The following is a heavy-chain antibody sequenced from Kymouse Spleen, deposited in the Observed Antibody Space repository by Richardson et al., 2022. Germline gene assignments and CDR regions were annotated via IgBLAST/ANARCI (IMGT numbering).Heavy chain of an antibody. CDR3: ARRGYGSGSYRYYYGMDV. Sequence: EVQLVESGGGLVQPGGSLRLSCAASGFTFSSYWMSWVRQAPGKGLEWVANIKQDGSEKYYVDSVKGRFTISRDNAKNSLYLQMNSLRAEDTAVYYCARRGYGSGSYRYYYGMDVWGQGTTVTVSS. V-gene: IGHV3-7*01. CDR1: GFTFSSYW. J-gene: IGHJ6*02. D-gene: IGHD3-10*01. CDR2: IKQDGSEK.